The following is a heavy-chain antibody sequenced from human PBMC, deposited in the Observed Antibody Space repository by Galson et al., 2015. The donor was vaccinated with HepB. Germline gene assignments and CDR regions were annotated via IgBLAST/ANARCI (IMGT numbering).Heavy chain of an antibody. D-gene: IGHD4-17*01. J-gene: IGHJ4*02. CDR2: IWYDGSNK. CDR1: GFTFSSYG. V-gene: IGHV3-33*07. CDR3: ARDVGSVDGDHFDN. Sequence: SLRLSCAASGFTFSSYGIYWVRQAPGKGLEWVAAIWYDGSNKYYADSVKGRFTISRDNSKNTLYLQMNSLRAEDTAVYYCARDVGSVDGDHFDNWGQGTLVTVSS.